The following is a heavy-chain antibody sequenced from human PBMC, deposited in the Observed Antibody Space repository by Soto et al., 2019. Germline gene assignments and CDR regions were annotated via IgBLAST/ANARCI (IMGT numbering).Heavy chain of an antibody. D-gene: IGHD1-1*01. V-gene: IGHV4-31*03. Sequence: QVQLQESGPGLVKPSQTLSLTCTVSSGSISSGGYYWSWIRQHPGKGLEWIGYIYYSGITYYNPSLQSRVPISVDTSKHQCSLKLSSVTAADTAVYYCARWPQREPRFDYCGQGTLVTVSS. CDR2: IYYSGIT. J-gene: IGHJ4*02. CDR1: SGSISSGGYY. CDR3: ARWPQREPRFDY.